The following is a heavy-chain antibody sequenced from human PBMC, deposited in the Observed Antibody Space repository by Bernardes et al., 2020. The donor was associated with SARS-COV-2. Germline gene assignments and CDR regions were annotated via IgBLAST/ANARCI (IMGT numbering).Heavy chain of an antibody. CDR1: GGSISSGSYY. J-gene: IGHJ4*02. CDR2: VYYSGST. CDR3: ARRGYSSTTAPFDY. Sequence: SETLSLTCTVSGGSISSGSYYWGWLLQPPGKGLEWIGSVYYSGSTFYNPSLKSRVIISVDTSKNQFSLNLRSVTAADTAVYFCARRGYSSTTAPFDYWGQGTLVTVSS. V-gene: IGHV4-39*01. D-gene: IGHD2-2*01.